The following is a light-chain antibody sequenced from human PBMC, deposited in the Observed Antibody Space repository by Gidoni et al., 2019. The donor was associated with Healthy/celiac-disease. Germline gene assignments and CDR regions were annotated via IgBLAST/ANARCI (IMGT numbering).Light chain of an antibody. CDR1: QSVSSSY. Sequence: EIVLTPSPGTLSLSPGERATPSCRASQSVSSSYLAWYQQKPGQAPRLLIYGASSRATGIPDRFSGSGSGTDFTLTISRLEPEDFAVYYCQQYGSSPRTFGQGTKLEIK. J-gene: IGKJ2*01. V-gene: IGKV3-20*01. CDR2: GAS. CDR3: QQYGSSPRT.